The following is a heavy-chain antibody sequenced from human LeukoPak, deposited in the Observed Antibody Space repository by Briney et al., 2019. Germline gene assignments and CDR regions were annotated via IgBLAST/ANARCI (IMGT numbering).Heavy chain of an antibody. Sequence: SQTLSLTCTVSGGSISSGDYYWSWIRQPPVKGLEWIGYIYYSGSTYYNPSLKSRVTISVDTSKNQFSLKLSSVTAADTAVYYCARKGIFGVVVDYWGQGTLVTVSS. CDR3: ARKGIFGVVVDY. CDR2: IYYSGST. J-gene: IGHJ4*02. V-gene: IGHV4-30-4*01. D-gene: IGHD3-3*01. CDR1: GGSISSGDYY.